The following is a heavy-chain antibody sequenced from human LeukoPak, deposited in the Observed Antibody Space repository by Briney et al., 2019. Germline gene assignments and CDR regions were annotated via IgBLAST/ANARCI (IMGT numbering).Heavy chain of an antibody. Sequence: PGGSLRLSCAASGFILRSYTMSWVRQAPGKGLEWVAFSSRSGNYIYYADSVKGRFIISRDNAKSSLDLQLNSLSAEDTALYYCARGQQLDYWGQGILVTVSS. CDR2: SSRSGNYI. J-gene: IGHJ4*02. D-gene: IGHD6-13*01. V-gene: IGHV3-21*01. CDR3: ARGQQLDY. CDR1: GFILRSYT.